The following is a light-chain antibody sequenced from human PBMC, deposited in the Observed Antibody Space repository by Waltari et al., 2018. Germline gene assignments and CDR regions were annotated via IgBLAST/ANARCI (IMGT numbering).Light chain of an antibody. J-gene: IGKJ1*01. Sequence: EIVLTQSPGTLSLSPGERATLSCRASQSFINAFLAWYQQTPGQAPMLLIYGASSRATGVPDRFTGSGSGTDFTLTISRLEPEDFAIYYCQQYGSSPTFGQGTKVEIK. CDR1: QSFINAF. CDR3: QQYGSSPT. V-gene: IGKV3-20*01. CDR2: GAS.